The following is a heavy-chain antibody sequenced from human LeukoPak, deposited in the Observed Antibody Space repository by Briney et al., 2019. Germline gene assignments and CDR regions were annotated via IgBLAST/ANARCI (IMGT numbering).Heavy chain of an antibody. V-gene: IGHV1-2*02. CDR1: GYTFTGYY. J-gene: IGHJ3*02. CDR3: ARVGGSYKTRIDAFDI. D-gene: IGHD1-26*01. CDR2: INPNSGGT. Sequence: ASVKVSCKASGYTFTGYYMHWVRQAPGQGLEWMGWINPNSGGTNYAQKFQGRVTMTRDTSISTAYMELSRLRSDDTAVYYCARVGGSYKTRIDAFDIWGQGTMVTVSS.